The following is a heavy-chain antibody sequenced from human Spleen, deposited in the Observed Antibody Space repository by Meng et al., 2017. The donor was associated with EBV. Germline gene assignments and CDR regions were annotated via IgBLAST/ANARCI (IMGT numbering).Heavy chain of an antibody. CDR2: IHHSGGT. CDR3: ARAGYHRPASEY. CDR1: RGFITSGDW. Sequence: VQVRGAGPGRVRLWGGRSVAWGVSRGFITSGDWWSWVRQSPGKGLEWIGEIHHSGGTSYNPSLKSRVTISLDMSKDQFSLRLSSVTAADTAVYYCARAGYHRPASEYWGQGTLVTVSS. D-gene: IGHD2-15*01. V-gene: IGHV4-4*02. J-gene: IGHJ4*02.